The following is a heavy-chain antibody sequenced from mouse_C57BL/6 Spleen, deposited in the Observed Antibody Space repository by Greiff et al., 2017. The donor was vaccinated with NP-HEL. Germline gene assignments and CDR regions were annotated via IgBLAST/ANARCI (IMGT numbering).Heavy chain of an antibody. D-gene: IGHD1-1*01. CDR2: IYWDDDK. V-gene: IGHV8-12*01. J-gene: IGHJ1*03. CDR3: ARRDYGSSPWYFDV. CDR1: GFSLSTSGMG. Sequence: QVTLKESGPGILQSSQTLSLTCSFSGFSLSTSGMGVSWIRQPSGKGLEWLAHIYWDDDKRYNPSLKSRLTISKDTSRNQVFLKITSVDTADTATYYCARRDYGSSPWYFDVWGTGTTVTVSS.